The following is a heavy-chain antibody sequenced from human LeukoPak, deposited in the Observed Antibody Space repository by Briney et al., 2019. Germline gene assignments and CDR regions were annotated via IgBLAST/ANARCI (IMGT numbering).Heavy chain of an antibody. V-gene: IGHV3-23*01. CDR1: GFTFSSYA. CDR3: ASHYGGKPKYFFDY. J-gene: IGHJ4*01. Sequence: GGSLRLSCAASGFTFSSYAMSWVRQAPGKGLEWVSVISGSGGRTYYADSVKGRFTISRDNSKNTLYLQMNSLRAEDTAVYYCASHYGGKPKYFFDYRGQGTPVTVSS. CDR2: ISGSGGRT. D-gene: IGHD4-23*01.